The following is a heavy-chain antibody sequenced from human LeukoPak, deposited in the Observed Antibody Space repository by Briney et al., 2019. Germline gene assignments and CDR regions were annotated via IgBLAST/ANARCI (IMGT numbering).Heavy chain of an antibody. J-gene: IGHJ6*02. Sequence: GGSLRLSCAASGFTFSSYGMHWVRQAPGKGLEWVAVISYDGSNKYYADSVKGRSTISRDNSKNTLYLQMNNLRAEGTAVYYCAKDGVYDILTGPFYYYGMDVWGQGTTVTVSS. V-gene: IGHV3-30*18. CDR3: AKDGVYDILTGPFYYYGMDV. D-gene: IGHD3-9*01. CDR2: ISYDGSNK. CDR1: GFTFSSYG.